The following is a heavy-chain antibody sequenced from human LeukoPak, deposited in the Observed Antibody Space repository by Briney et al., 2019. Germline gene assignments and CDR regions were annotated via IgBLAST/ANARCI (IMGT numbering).Heavy chain of an antibody. CDR1: GYCFVGYG. J-gene: IGHJ3*01. CDR3: ARDEQTRYCAGGNCFSSPNAFDV. CDR2: ISPYNGEI. V-gene: IGHV1-18*01. D-gene: IGHD2-15*01. Sequence: ASVKVSCKPSGYCFVGYGVSWVGQAPGQGLAWVGWISPYNGEIKYAQKFQGRVTLTTDTSTSTGYMEVKSLRSDDTAVYYCARDEQTRYCAGGNCFSSPNAFDVWGQGTMVTVSP.